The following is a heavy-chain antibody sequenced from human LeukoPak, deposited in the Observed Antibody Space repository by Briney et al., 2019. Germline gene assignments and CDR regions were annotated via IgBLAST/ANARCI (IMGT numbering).Heavy chain of an antibody. D-gene: IGHD4-23*01. CDR1: GYTFTSYA. J-gene: IGHJ4*02. Sequence: ASVKVSCKASGYTFTSYAISWVRQAPGQGLEWMGWISAYNGNTHYAQKVQDRVTMTTDTSTSTAYMELRSLRSDDTAVYYCARDLYGGTSATFDYWGQGTLVTVSS. V-gene: IGHV1-18*01. CDR3: ARDLYGGTSATFDY. CDR2: ISAYNGNT.